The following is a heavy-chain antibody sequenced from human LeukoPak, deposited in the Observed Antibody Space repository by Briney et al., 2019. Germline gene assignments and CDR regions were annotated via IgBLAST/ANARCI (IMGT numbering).Heavy chain of an antibody. CDR1: GFTFSSYW. V-gene: IGHV3-74*01. Sequence: PGGSLRLSCAASGFTFSSYWMHWVRQAPGKGLVWVSRITSDGSSTSYADSVEGRFTISRDNAKNTLYLQMNSLRAEDTAVYYCARDGGDDAFDIWGQGTMVTVSS. D-gene: IGHD3-10*01. CDR3: ARDGGDDAFDI. J-gene: IGHJ3*02. CDR2: ITSDGSST.